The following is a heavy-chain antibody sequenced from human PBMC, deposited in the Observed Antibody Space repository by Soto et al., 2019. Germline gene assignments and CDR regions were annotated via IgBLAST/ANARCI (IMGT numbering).Heavy chain of an antibody. V-gene: IGHV1-18*01. J-gene: IGHJ4*02. Sequence: QVQLVQSGVEEKKPGASVKVSCKASGYTFTRYGISWGRKAPVQGLEWMGWISSYNGNTNYAQKLQCRVTMTTDTSTSTAYMELRSLRSDDTAVYYCARESSSSCHDYWGQGTLVTVSS. D-gene: IGHD6-13*01. CDR3: ARESSSSCHDY. CDR1: GYTFTRYG. CDR2: ISSYNGNT.